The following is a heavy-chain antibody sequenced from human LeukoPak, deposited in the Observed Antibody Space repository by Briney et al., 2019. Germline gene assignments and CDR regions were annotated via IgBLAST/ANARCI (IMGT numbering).Heavy chain of an antibody. D-gene: IGHD7-27*01. Sequence: PSETLSLTCTVSGGSISSHYWSWIRQPPGKGLEWIGYIYYSGSTNYNPSLKSRVTISVDTSKNQFSLKLSSVTAADTAVYYCARGANWGSTNNWFDPWGQGTLVTVSS. CDR2: IYYSGST. CDR3: ARGANWGSTNNWFDP. CDR1: GGSISSHY. J-gene: IGHJ5*02. V-gene: IGHV4-59*11.